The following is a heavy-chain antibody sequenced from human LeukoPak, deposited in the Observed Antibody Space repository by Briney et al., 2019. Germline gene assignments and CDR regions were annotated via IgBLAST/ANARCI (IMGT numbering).Heavy chain of an antibody. CDR3: AKRGESIMISFGGVPRWFDH. J-gene: IGHJ5*02. D-gene: IGHD3-16*01. Sequence: PGGSLRLSCAASGFTFSSYAMSWVRQAPGKGLEWVSDIRGGGDSKYYADSVKGRFTISRDNAKNTVYLQMNSLRAEDTAVYYCAKRGESIMISFGGVPRWFDHWGQGTLVTVSS. CDR2: IRGGGDSK. V-gene: IGHV3-23*01. CDR1: GFTFSSYA.